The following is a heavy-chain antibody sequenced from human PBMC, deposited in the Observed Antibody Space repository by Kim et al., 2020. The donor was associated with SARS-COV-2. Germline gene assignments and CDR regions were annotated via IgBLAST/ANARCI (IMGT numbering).Heavy chain of an antibody. CDR1: GFTFDDYA. CDR2: ISWNSGSI. Sequence: GGSLRLSCAASGFTFDDYAMHWVLQALGKGLEWVSGISWNSGSIGYADSVKGRFTISRDKAKNSLYLQMNSLRAEDTALYYCAKSPSRWLLFDYWGQGTLVTVSS. J-gene: IGHJ4*02. D-gene: IGHD5-12*01. CDR3: AKSPSRWLLFDY. V-gene: IGHV3-9*01.